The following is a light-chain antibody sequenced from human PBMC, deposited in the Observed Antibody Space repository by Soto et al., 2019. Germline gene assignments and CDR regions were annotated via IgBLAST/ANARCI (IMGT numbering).Light chain of an antibody. V-gene: IGKV3-20*01. J-gene: IGKJ1*01. CDR2: GAS. Sequence: EIVLTQSPGTLSLSPGERATLSCRASQRINSIYLAWYQQKPGQAPKLLIHGASNRATDIPDRFSGSGSGTDFTLTISRLEPEDFAVYYCQQYGSSRWTFGPGTKVEIK. CDR1: QRINSIY. CDR3: QQYGSSRWT.